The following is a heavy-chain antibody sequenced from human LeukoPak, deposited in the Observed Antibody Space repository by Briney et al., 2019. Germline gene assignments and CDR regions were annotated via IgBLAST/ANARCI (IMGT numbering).Heavy chain of an antibody. Sequence: PSETLSLTCTVSGASISSYYWSWIRQPPGKGLEWIGYMYYSGSSNYNPSLKSRVTISVDTSKNKLSLKLSSVTAADTAVYYCARDNYYFYYTMDVWGQGTTVTVSS. CDR3: ARDNYYFYYTMDV. J-gene: IGHJ6*02. V-gene: IGHV4-59*01. CDR1: GASISSYY. CDR2: MYYSGSS.